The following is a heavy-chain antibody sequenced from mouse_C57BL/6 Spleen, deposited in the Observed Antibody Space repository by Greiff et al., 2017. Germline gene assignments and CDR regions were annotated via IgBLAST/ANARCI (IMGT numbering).Heavy chain of an antibody. Sequence: VMLQQSGPELVKPGASVTLSCKASGYTFTSYDINWVKQRPGQGLEWIGWIYPRDGSTKYNEKLKGKATLTVATSSSTAYMELHSLKSEDTAVYFCARSPITTGGYYFDYWGQGTTLTVSS. CDR3: ARSPITTGGYYFDY. J-gene: IGHJ2*01. V-gene: IGHV1-85*01. D-gene: IGHD1-2*01. CDR2: IYPRDGST. CDR1: GYTFTSYD.